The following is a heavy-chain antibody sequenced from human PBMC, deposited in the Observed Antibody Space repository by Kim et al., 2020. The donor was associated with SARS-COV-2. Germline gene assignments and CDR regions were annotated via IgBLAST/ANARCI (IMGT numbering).Heavy chain of an antibody. CDR2: NT. CDR3: AREAVAGSFDY. Sequence: NTRYSQRFQARVSRTRDTSATTAYLELSGLRSEDTAVYYCAREAVAGSFDYWGQGTLVTVSS. D-gene: IGHD6-19*01. J-gene: IGHJ4*02. V-gene: IGHV1-3*01.